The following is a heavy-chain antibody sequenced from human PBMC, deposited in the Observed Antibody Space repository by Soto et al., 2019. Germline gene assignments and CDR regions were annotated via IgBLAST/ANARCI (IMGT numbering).Heavy chain of an antibody. J-gene: IGHJ4*02. CDR1: GGSISSSY. D-gene: IGHD4-17*01. CDR3: ARDEGLTTVPSFDF. CDR2: IYTSETT. V-gene: IGHV4-4*07. Sequence: SETLSLTCTVSGGSISSSYWSWIRQPAGKGLEWIGRIYTSETTNYNPSLKSRVTMSIDSSRNQFSLKLSSVTAADTAVYYCARDEGLTTVPSFDFWRQGTLVTVSS.